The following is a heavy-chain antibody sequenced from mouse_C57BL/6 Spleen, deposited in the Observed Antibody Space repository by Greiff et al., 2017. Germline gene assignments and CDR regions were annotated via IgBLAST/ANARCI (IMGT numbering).Heavy chain of an antibody. V-gene: IGHV2-5*01. Sequence: VQLQQSGPGLVQPSQSLSITCTVSGFSLTSYGVHWVRQSPGKGLEWLGVIWRGGSTDYNAAFMSRLSITKDNSKSQVFFKMNSLQADDTAIYYCAKEVNWVYYAMDYWGQGTSVTVSS. CDR3: AKEVNWVYYAMDY. CDR1: GFSLTSYG. J-gene: IGHJ4*01. D-gene: IGHD4-1*02. CDR2: IWRGGST.